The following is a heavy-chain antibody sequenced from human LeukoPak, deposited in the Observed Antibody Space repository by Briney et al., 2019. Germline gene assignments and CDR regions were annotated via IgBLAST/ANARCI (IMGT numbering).Heavy chain of an antibody. CDR3: ARVRRSGSYYKY. D-gene: IGHD1-26*01. V-gene: IGHV3-7*01. CDR2: IKQDGSEK. J-gene: IGHJ4*02. Sequence: GGSLRLSCAASGFTFSNYWMSWVCQAPGKGLEWVANIKQDGSEKYYVDSVKGRFTISRDNAKNSLYLQMNSLRAEDTAVYYCARVRRSGSYYKYWGQGTLVTVSS. CDR1: GFTFSNYW.